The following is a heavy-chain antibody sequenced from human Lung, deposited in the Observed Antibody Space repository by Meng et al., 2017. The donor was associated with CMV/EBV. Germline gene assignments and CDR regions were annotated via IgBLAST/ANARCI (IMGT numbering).Heavy chain of an antibody. Sequence: SCAASGFSFSDHYMSWIRQAPGKGLEWVSYISGNGNTIYYADSVKGRFTISRDNAKNSQYLQMNSLGVEDTAVYYCAREASGSYYAFYFDYWGQGXLVTVSS. D-gene: IGHD1-26*01. CDR1: GFSFSDHY. CDR2: ISGNGNTI. CDR3: AREASGSYYAFYFDY. V-gene: IGHV3-11*04. J-gene: IGHJ4*02.